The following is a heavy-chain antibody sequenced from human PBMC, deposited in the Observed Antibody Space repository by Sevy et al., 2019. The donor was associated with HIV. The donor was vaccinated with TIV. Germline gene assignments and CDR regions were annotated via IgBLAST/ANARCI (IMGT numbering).Heavy chain of an antibody. D-gene: IGHD1-26*01. CDR3: ARARTGSYRAYFDY. V-gene: IGHV3-53*01. CDR1: GFTVSSSY. Sequence: GGSLRLSCAASGFTVSSSYMSWVRQAPGKGLEWVSILYSGGSTYYAASVKGRFAVSRDNSKNTLYLQMNSLRAEDTAVYYCARARTGSYRAYFDYWGQGTLVTVSS. CDR2: LYSGGST. J-gene: IGHJ4*02.